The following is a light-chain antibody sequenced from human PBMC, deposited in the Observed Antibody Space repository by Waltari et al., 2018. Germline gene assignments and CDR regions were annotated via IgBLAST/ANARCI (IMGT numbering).Light chain of an antibody. J-gene: IGKJ3*01. CDR2: WAS. CDR1: QNLLYSADNKNY. CDR3: QQSYSSPFT. Sequence: IVMTKSPYSMAVSLGDRATINCKYSQNLLYSADNKNYLAWYQQKPGQPPKLLIYWASTRESGVPDRFSGSGSGTDFTLTISSLQAEDVAVYYCQQSYSSPFTFGPGTKVDIK. V-gene: IGKV4-1*01.